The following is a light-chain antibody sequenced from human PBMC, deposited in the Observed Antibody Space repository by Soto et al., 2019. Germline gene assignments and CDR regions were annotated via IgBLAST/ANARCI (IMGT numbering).Light chain of an antibody. CDR2: EGS. CDR3: AAWDDSLSAVV. J-gene: IGLJ2*01. CDR1: SSDVGSYNL. V-gene: IGLV2-14*02. Sequence: QSALTQPASVSGSPGQSITISCTGTSSDVGSYNLVSWYQQHPGKAPKLMIYEGSKRPSGVSNRFSGSKSGNTASLAISGLRSEDEADYYCAAWDDSLSAVVFGGGTKLTVL.